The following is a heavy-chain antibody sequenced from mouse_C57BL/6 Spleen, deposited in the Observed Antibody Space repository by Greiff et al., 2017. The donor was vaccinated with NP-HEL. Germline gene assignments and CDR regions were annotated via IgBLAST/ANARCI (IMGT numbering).Heavy chain of an antibody. CDR1: GYAFSSYW. Sequence: VQLQESGAELVKPGASVKISCKASGYAFSSYWMNWVKQRPGKGLEWIGQIYPGDGDTNYNGKFKGKATLTADKSSSTAYMQLSSLTSEDSAVYFCAREAYYSNLFAYWGQGTLVTVSA. V-gene: IGHV1-80*01. CDR2: IYPGDGDT. J-gene: IGHJ3*01. D-gene: IGHD2-5*01. CDR3: AREAYYSNLFAY.